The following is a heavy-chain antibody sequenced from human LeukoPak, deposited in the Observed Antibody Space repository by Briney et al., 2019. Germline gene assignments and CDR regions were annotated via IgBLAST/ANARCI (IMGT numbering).Heavy chain of an antibody. CDR3: AQITIFGVVSPKFDP. Sequence: SETLSLTCTVSGGSISSSSYYWGWIRQPPGKGLEWIGSIYYSGSTYYNPSLKSRVTISVDTSKNQLSLRLSSVTAADTAVYYCAQITIFGVVSPKFDPWGQGTLVTVSS. D-gene: IGHD3-3*01. CDR2: IYYSGST. J-gene: IGHJ5*02. V-gene: IGHV4-39*07. CDR1: GGSISSSSYY.